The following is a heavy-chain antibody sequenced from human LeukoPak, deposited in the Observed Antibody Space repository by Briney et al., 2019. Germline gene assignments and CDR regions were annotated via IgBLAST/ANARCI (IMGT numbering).Heavy chain of an antibody. D-gene: IGHD3-9*01. CDR2: MSGSGEST. V-gene: IGHV3-23*01. J-gene: IGHJ1*01. Sequence: GGSLRLSCATSGFTFSTYAMSWVRQAPGKGLEWVSAMSGSGESTYYADSVKGRFTISRDNSKNTLYLQMNSLRAEDTAVYYCARDGHYDILTGYFQDWGQGTLVTVSS. CDR1: GFTFSTYA. CDR3: ARDGHYDILTGYFQD.